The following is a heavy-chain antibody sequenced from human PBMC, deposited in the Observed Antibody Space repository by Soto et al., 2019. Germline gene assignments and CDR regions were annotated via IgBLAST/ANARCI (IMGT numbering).Heavy chain of an antibody. CDR1: GGSISVGVYY. CDR2: TYHTGST. D-gene: IGHD2-2*01. CDR3: ARIGNPDASLYFDY. V-gene: IGHV4-31*03. J-gene: IGHJ4*02. Sequence: QVQLQESGPGLVKPSQTLSLTCTVSGGSISVGVYYWDWIRQLPGKGPEWIGYTYHTGSTYYNPSLESRSTISVDPSKNQFSLRLSSVTAADTAVYYCARIGNPDASLYFDYWGQGTLVTVSS.